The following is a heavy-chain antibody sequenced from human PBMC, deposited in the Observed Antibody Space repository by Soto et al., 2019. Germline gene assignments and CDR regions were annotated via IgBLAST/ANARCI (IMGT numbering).Heavy chain of an antibody. CDR2: INHSGST. D-gene: IGHD6-19*01. Sequence: SETLSLTCAVYGGSFSGYYWSWIRQPPGKGLEWIGEINHSGSTNYNPSLKSRVTISVDTSKNQFSLKLSSVTAADTAVYYCARGRRMYSSGPGGPKIFDYWGQGTLVTVSS. CDR1: GGSFSGYY. J-gene: IGHJ4*02. CDR3: ARGRRMYSSGPGGPKIFDY. V-gene: IGHV4-34*01.